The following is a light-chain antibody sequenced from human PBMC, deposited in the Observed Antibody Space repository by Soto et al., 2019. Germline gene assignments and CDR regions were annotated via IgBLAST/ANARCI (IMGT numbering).Light chain of an antibody. V-gene: IGKV4-1*01. J-gene: IGKJ1*01. CDR2: WAS. CDR1: QSVLYSSSHKSY. CDR3: QQYHTTPWM. Sequence: DIVMTQSPDSLAVSLGERATINCKSSQSVLYSSSHKSYLAWYQQKPGQPPKLLIYWASTRESGVPDRFSGSGSGTDFTLTISSLQAEDVAVYYCQQYHTTPWMFGQGTKVEIK.